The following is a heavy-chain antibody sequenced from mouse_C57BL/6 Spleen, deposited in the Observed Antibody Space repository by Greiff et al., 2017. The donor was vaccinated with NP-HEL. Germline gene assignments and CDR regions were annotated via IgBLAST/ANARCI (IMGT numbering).Heavy chain of an antibody. CDR2: IDPSDSYT. V-gene: IGHV1-69*01. CDR3: ARSRGLTTVVPFDY. Sequence: VQLQQPGAELVMPGASVKLSCKASGYTFTSYWMHWVKQRPGQGLEWIGEIDPSDSYTNYNQKFKGKSTLTVDKSSSTAYMQLSSLTSEDSAVYYCARSRGLTTVVPFDYWGQGTTLTVSS. CDR1: GYTFTSYW. D-gene: IGHD1-1*01. J-gene: IGHJ2*01.